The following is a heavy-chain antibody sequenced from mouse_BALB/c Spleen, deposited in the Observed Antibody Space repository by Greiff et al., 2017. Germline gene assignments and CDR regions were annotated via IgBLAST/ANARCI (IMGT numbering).Heavy chain of an antibody. Sequence: EVQGVESGGDLVKPGGSLKLSCAASGFTFSSYGMSWVRQTPDKRLEWVATISSGGSYTYYPDSVKGRFTISRDNAKNTLYLQMSSLKSEDTSMYYCARHEGYFDVWGAGTTVTVSS. CDR3: ARHEGYFDV. CDR2: ISSGGSYT. V-gene: IGHV5-6*01. J-gene: IGHJ1*01. CDR1: GFTFSSYG.